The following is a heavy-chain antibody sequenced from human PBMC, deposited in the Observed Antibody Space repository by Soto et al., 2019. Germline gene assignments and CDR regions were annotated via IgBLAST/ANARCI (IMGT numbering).Heavy chain of an antibody. V-gene: IGHV3-9*01. CDR1: GFTFDDYA. CDR2: ISWNSGSI. D-gene: IGHD3-10*01. J-gene: IGHJ4*02. Sequence: GGSLRLSCAASGFTFDDYAMHWVRQAPGKGLEWVSGISWNSGSIGYADSVKGRFTISRDNAKNSLYLQMNSLRAEDTALYYCAKDMAYYGSGSPDYWGQGTLVTVSS. CDR3: AKDMAYYGSGSPDY.